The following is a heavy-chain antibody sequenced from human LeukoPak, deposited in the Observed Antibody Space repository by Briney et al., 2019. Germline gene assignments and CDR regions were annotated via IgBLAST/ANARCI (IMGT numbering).Heavy chain of an antibody. D-gene: IGHD1-1*01. CDR1: GFTFSSHW. J-gene: IGHJ4*02. Sequence: GGSLRLSCAASGFTFSSHWMHWVRQAPGKGLVWVSRIDSDGRITTYADSMKGRFTISRDNAKNTLYLQMNTLRDEDTAVYYCARDYNWNPPDYWGQGTLVTVSS. CDR3: ARDYNWNPPDY. CDR2: IDSDGRIT. V-gene: IGHV3-74*01.